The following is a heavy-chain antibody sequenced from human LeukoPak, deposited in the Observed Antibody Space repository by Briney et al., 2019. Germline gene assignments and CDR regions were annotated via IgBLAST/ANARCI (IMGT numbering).Heavy chain of an antibody. J-gene: IGHJ4*02. CDR2: INHSGST. Sequence: PSEILSLTCAVYGGSFSGFYWSWIRQPPGKGLEWIGEINHSGSTNYNPSLKSRVTISVDTSKNQFSLKLSSVTAADTAVYYCARGNTVVKRWLDYWGQGTLVTVSS. D-gene: IGHD4-23*01. V-gene: IGHV4-34*01. CDR1: GGSFSGFY. CDR3: ARGNTVVKRWLDY.